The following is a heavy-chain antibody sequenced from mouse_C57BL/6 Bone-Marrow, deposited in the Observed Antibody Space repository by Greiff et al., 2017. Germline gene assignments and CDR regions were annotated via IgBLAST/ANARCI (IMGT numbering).Heavy chain of an antibody. Sequence: QVQLQQPGPELVKPGASVKISCKASGYTFSSSWMNWVKQRPGQGLEWIGRIYPGDGDTNYNGKFKGKATLTADKSSSTAYMQLSSLTSEDSAVYFCARALRYRFAYWGQGATLTVSA. CDR1: GYTFSSSW. J-gene: IGHJ2*01. D-gene: IGHD1-1*01. CDR3: ARALRYRFAY. CDR2: IYPGDGDT. V-gene: IGHV1-82*01.